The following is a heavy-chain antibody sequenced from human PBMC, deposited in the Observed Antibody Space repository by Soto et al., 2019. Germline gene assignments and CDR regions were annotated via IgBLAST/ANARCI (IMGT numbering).Heavy chain of an antibody. CDR3: ARAKSRSGYDWGVFDI. CDR1: GYTYSSYT. V-gene: IGHV1-69*02. D-gene: IGHD5-12*01. Sequence: VNRSRKTSGYTYSSYTSGCRRHNHEQGLECMGRIIPIRVIANYAQKFQGRVTITADKSTSTAYMELSSLRSEDKAVYYCARAKSRSGYDWGVFDIWGQGTMVTVFS. J-gene: IGHJ3*02. CDR2: IIPIRVIA.